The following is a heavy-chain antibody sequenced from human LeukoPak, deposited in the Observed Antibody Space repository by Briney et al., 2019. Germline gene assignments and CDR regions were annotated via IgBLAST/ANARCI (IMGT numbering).Heavy chain of an antibody. V-gene: IGHV4-59*01. D-gene: IGHD3-3*01. CDR2: IYYSGST. Sequence: SETLSLTCTVSGGSISSYYWSWLRQPPGKGLEWIGYIYYSGSTNYNPSLKSRVTISVDTSKNQFSLKLSSVTAADTAVYYCARGLLTIFGYYMDVWGKGTTVTVSS. CDR1: GGSISSYY. J-gene: IGHJ6*03. CDR3: ARGLLTIFGYYMDV.